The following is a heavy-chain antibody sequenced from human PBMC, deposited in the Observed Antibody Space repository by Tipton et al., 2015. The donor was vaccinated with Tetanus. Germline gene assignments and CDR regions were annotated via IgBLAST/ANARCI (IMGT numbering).Heavy chain of an antibody. J-gene: IGHJ4*02. CDR3: ANKGGGDSDY. CDR1: GFTFSHYW. CDR2: INQDESET. Sequence: SLRLSCAASGFTFSHYWMHWVRQAPGKGLEWVANINQDESETYYVDSVKGRFTISRDNAKNSLYLQMNSLRAEDTAVYYCANKGGGDSDYWGQGALVTVSS. V-gene: IGHV3-7*01. D-gene: IGHD2-21*01.